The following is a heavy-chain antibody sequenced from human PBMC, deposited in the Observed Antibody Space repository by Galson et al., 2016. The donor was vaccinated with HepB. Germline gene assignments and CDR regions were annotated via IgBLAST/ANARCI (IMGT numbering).Heavy chain of an antibody. Sequence: LRLSCAASGFIFSTYGMHWVRQAPGKGLEWVAVISYDGSNKYYADSVKGRFTISRDNSKNTLSLQMNSLRVEDTAVYYCAKDRNYGEYFYYGMDVWGQGTTVTVSS. V-gene: IGHV3-30*18. CDR2: ISYDGSNK. D-gene: IGHD4-17*01. J-gene: IGHJ6*02. CDR1: GFIFSTYG. CDR3: AKDRNYGEYFYYGMDV.